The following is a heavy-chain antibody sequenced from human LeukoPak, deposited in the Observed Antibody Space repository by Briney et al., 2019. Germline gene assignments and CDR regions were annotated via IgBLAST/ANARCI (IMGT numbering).Heavy chain of an antibody. CDR2: ISGSGGST. Sequence: QSGGSLRLSCAASGFTFSSYAMNWVRQAPGKGLEWVSGISGSGGSTYHADSVKGRFTISRDNSKNTLYLQMNSLRAEDTAIYYCAKDSFVGGVYWGQGTLVTVSS. D-gene: IGHD2-15*01. V-gene: IGHV3-23*01. J-gene: IGHJ4*02. CDR3: AKDSFVGGVY. CDR1: GFTFSSYA.